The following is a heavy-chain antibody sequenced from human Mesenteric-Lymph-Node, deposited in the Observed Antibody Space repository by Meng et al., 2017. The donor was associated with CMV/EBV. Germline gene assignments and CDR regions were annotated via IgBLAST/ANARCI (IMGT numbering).Heavy chain of an antibody. V-gene: IGHV3-66*02. J-gene: IGHJ6*02. CDR1: GFTFSIYA. CDR2: IYSDGNT. D-gene: IGHD6-6*01. CDR3: ARDGIAPRPGYQFYGLDV. Sequence: GRSLRLSCAASGFTFSIYAMSWVRQAPGKGLEWVSVIYSDGNTYYADSVKGRFTISRDNSKNTLYVQMNSLRVDDTAVYYCARDGIAPRPGYQFYGLDVWGQGTTVTVSS.